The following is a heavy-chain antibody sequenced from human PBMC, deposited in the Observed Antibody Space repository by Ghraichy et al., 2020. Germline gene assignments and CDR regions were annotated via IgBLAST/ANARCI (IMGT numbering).Heavy chain of an antibody. CDR2: ISYDGSNK. CDR1: GFTFSSFV. D-gene: IGHD3-3*02. J-gene: IGHJ6*02. CDR3: ARERLSTYFYYGMDV. Sequence: GGSLRLSCAASGFTFSSFVMHWVRQAPGNGLEWVALISYDGSNKHYADSVKGRFTSSRDNSKNTLYLQMNSLRTEDTAVYYCARERLSTYFYYGMDVWGQGTTVTVSS. V-gene: IGHV3-30-3*01.